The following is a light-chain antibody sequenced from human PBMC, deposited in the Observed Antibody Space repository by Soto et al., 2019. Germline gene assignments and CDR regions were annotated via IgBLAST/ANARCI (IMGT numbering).Light chain of an antibody. CDR1: SSDVGGYNY. V-gene: IGLV2-14*01. CDR2: GVS. Sequence: QSALTQPASVSGSPGQSITISCTGTSSDVGGYNYVSWYQQHPGKAPKLVIYGVSYRPSGVSARFSGSKFQNTASLTISGLQDEDEADYYCSSFRSGSVVLFGGGTKVTVL. J-gene: IGLJ3*02. CDR3: SSFRSGSVVL.